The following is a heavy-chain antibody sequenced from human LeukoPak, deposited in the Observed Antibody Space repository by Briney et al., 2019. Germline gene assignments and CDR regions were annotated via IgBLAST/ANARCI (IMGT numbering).Heavy chain of an antibody. D-gene: IGHD3-10*01. CDR3: ARVSVRGVTPDY. CDR2: IYNSGST. V-gene: IGHV4-59*01. J-gene: IGHJ4*02. CDR1: GGYINSYY. Sequence: SETLSLTCTVSGGYINSYYWSWIRQPPGKGLEWIGYIYNSGSTNYNPSLKSRVTISVDASKKQFSLKLSSVTAADTAVYYCARVSVRGVTPDYWGQGTLVTVSS.